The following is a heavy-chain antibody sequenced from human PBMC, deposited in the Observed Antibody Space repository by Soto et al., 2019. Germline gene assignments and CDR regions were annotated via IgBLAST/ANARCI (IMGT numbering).Heavy chain of an antibody. CDR2: IIPIFGTA. Sequence: QVQLVQSGAEVKKPGSSVKVSCKASGGTFSSYAISWVRQAPGQGLEWMGGIIPIFGTANYAQKFQGRVTITEDDSTSTAYMELSSLRPQDTAVYYCASPSHSRSRGWGYWGQGTMVTVSS. CDR3: ASPSHSRSRGWGY. V-gene: IGHV1-69*12. D-gene: IGHD1-26*01. CDR1: GGTFSSYA. J-gene: IGHJ4*02.